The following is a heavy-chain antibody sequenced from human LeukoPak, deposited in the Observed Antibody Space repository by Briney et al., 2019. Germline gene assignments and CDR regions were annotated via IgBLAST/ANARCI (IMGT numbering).Heavy chain of an antibody. D-gene: IGHD1-26*01. CDR3: VKDVGGSYAFDY. CDR1: VFPFSRYA. CDR2: INDNGGRT. V-gene: IGHV3-64*05. J-gene: IGHJ4*02. Sequence: GGSLRLSCSASVFPFSRYAMHWVRQAPGKGLEYVSGINDNGGRTHYGDSVKGRLSISRDNSKNTLHVQMSTLRAEDTAPYYCVKDVGGSYAFDYWGQGILVTVAS.